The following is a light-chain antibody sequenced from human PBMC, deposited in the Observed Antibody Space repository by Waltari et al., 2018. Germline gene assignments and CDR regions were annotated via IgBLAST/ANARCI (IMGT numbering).Light chain of an antibody. V-gene: IGKV1-39*01. CDR3: QQTHGIPWT. J-gene: IGKJ1*01. CDR2: AAS. Sequence: DIQVTQSPSSLSASVGDKVSITCRASQNITRYLCWYQKRPGKAPNLLIYAASTLQSGVPSRFTGSGSGPDFTLTISLLEPEDFATYYCQQTHGIPWTFGQGTKVEIK. CDR1: QNITRY.